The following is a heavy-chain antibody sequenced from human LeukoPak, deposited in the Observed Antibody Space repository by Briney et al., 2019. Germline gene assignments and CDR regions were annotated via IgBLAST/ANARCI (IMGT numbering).Heavy chain of an antibody. CDR3: ARAGDYGDYWYFDL. Sequence: PSETLSLTCTVSGGSISSYYWSWIRQPPGKGLEWIGEINHSGSTNYNPSLKSRVTISVDTFKNQFSLKLSSVTAADTAVYYCARAGDYGDYWYFDLWGRGTLVTVSS. CDR2: INHSGST. CDR1: GGSISSYY. V-gene: IGHV4-34*01. D-gene: IGHD4-17*01. J-gene: IGHJ2*01.